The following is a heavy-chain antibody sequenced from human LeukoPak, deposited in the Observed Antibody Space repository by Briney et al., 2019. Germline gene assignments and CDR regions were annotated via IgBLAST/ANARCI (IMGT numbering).Heavy chain of an antibody. Sequence: GGSLRLSCAASGFTFSSYSMNWVRQAPGKGLEWVSYISSSSSYIYYADSVKGRFTISRDNAKNSLYLQMNSLRAEDTAVYYCARSGSSSWSDFDYWGQGTLVTVSS. J-gene: IGHJ4*02. CDR3: ARSGSSSWSDFDY. CDR1: GFTFSSYS. D-gene: IGHD6-13*01. CDR2: ISSSSSYI. V-gene: IGHV3-21*01.